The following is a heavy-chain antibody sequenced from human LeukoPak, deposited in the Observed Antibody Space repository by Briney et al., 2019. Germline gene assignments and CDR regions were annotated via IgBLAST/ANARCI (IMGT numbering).Heavy chain of an antibody. V-gene: IGHV4-34*01. CDR2: INHSGST. J-gene: IGHJ4*02. Sequence: SETLSLTCAVYGGSFSGYYWSWIRQPPGKGLDLIGEINHSGSTNYNPSLKSRVTISVDTSKKQFSLKLSSVTAADTAVYYCARGVAVAGPYCFDYWGQGTLVTVSS. D-gene: IGHD6-19*01. CDR1: GGSFSGYY. CDR3: ARGVAVAGPYCFDY.